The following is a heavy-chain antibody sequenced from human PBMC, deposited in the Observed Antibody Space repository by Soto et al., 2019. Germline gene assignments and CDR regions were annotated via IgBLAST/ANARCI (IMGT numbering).Heavy chain of an antibody. J-gene: IGHJ5*02. D-gene: IGHD1-26*01. CDR2: TRHKADSYTT. CDR1: GFTFSDHY. CDR3: ASLWDRWFDA. V-gene: IGHV3-72*01. Sequence: EVQLVESGGGLVQPGGSLRLSCAASGFTFSDHYMDWVRQAPGKGLEWVGRTRHKADSYTTEYAASVKGRFTISRDDSKNSLYLQMNSLKTEDTAVYYCASLWDRWFDAWGQGILVTVSS.